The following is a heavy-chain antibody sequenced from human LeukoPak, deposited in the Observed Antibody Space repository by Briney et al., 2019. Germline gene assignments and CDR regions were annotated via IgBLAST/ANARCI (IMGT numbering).Heavy chain of an antibody. CDR3: ARGHDYGDPFDY. CDR2: IFSGGTT. CDR1: GFTVGSSF. J-gene: IGHJ4*02. D-gene: IGHD4-17*01. V-gene: IGHV3-53*01. Sequence: GGSLRLSCAASGFTVGSSFMTWVRQAPGKGLEWVSVIFSGGTTYYTDSVKGRFTISRDNSKNTLYLQLDSLRAEDTAVYYCARGHDYGDPFDYWGQGTLVTVSS.